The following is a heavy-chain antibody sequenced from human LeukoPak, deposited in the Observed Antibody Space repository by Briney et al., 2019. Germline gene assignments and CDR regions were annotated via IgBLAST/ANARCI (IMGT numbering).Heavy chain of an antibody. CDR1: GFTVSSNY. J-gene: IGHJ6*02. CDR2: IYSDGRT. Sequence: GGSLRLSCAASGFTVSSNYMSWVRQAPGKGLEWVSVIYSDGRTFYGDSVKGRFTISRDTSKNTLYLQMSILRAEDTAVYYCAGGRGLPGMDVWGQGTTVTVSS. CDR3: AGGRGLPGMDV. D-gene: IGHD5-12*01. V-gene: IGHV3-66*01.